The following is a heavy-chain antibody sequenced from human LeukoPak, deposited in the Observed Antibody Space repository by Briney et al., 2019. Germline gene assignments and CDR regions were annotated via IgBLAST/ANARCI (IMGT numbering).Heavy chain of an antibody. D-gene: IGHD3-9*01. Sequence: SETLSLTCTVSGGSISSSSYYWGWIRQPPGKGLEWIGSIYYSGSTYYNPSLKSRVTISVDTSKTQFSLKLSSVTAADTAVYYCARHIFDILTGLANWFDPWGQGTLVTVSS. CDR1: GGSISSSSYY. CDR2: IYYSGST. V-gene: IGHV4-39*01. CDR3: ARHIFDILTGLANWFDP. J-gene: IGHJ5*01.